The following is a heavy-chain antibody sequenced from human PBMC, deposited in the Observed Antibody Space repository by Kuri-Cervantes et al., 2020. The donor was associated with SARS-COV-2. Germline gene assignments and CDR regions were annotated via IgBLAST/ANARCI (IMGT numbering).Heavy chain of an antibody. D-gene: IGHD2-2*01. J-gene: IGHJ5*02. CDR3: AKGPTRGYCSSTSCYNWFDP. CDR2: IYSGGTT. V-gene: IGHV3-53*01. Sequence: GGSLRLSCEASGFTVSRKYINWVRQAPGKGLEWVSVIYSGGTTYYADSVKGRFTISRDNSKNTLYLQMNSLRAEDTAVYYCAKGPTRGYCSSTSCYNWFDPWGQGTLVTVSS. CDR1: GFTVSRKY.